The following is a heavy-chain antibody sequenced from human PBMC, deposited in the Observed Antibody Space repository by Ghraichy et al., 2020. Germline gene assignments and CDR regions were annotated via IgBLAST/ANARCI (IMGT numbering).Heavy chain of an antibody. D-gene: IGHD1-14*01. CDR3: AKALRSITGPFDP. J-gene: IGHJ5*02. CDR2: ISASGGST. CDR1: GFTFNSYA. Sequence: GGSLRLSCAASGFTFNSYAMSWVRQAPGKGPEWVSAISASGGSTYYADSVRGRFTISRDNSKNTLFLQVNSLRAEDTAVYYCAKALRSITGPFDPWGQGTLVTVSS. V-gene: IGHV3-23*01.